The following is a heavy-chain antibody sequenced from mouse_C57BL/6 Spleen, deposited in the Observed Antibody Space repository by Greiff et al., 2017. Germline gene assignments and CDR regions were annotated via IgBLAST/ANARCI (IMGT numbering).Heavy chain of an antibody. J-gene: IGHJ4*01. CDR3: ARGAITTERAMDY. CDR2: IHPNSGST. D-gene: IGHD1-1*01. V-gene: IGHV1-64*01. Sequence: QVQLQQPGAELVKPGASVKLSCKASGYTFTSYWMHWVKQRPGQGLEWIGMIHPNSGSTNYNEKFQSKATLTVDKSSSTAYMQLSSLTSEDSAVYYCARGAITTERAMDYWGQGTSVTVSS. CDR1: GYTFTSYW.